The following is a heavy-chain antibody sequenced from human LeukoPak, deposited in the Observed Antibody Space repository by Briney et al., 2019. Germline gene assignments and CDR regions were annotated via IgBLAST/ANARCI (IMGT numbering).Heavy chain of an antibody. V-gene: IGHV4-39*01. CDR3: ARRPKGYSSGWLYYFDY. D-gene: IGHD6-19*01. J-gene: IGHJ4*02. CDR2: IYYSGST. CDR1: GGSISSSSYY. Sequence: SETLSLTCTVSGGSISSSSYYWGWIRQPPGKGLEWIGSIYYSGSTYYNPSLKSRVTISVDTSKNQFSLKLSSATAADTAVYYCARRPKGYSSGWLYYFDYWGQGTLVTVSS.